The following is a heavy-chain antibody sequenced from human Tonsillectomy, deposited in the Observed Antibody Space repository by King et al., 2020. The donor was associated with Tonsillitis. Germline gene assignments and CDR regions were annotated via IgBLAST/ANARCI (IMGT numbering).Heavy chain of an antibody. CDR1: GGTFSSYA. CDR3: ARDRSDYYDSSGYHYFDY. J-gene: IGHJ4*02. V-gene: IGHV1-69*01. D-gene: IGHD3-22*01. CDR2: IIPIVGTA. Sequence: VQLVQSGAEVKKPGSSVKVSCKASGGTFSSYAISWVRQAPGQGLEWMGGIIPIVGTANYAQKFQGRVTITADESTSTAYMELSSLRSEDTAVYYCARDRSDYYDSSGYHYFDYWGQGTLVTVSS.